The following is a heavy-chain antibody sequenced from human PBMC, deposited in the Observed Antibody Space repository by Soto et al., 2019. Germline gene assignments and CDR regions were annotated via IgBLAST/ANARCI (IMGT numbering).Heavy chain of an antibody. V-gene: IGHV1-46*01. J-gene: IGHJ4*02. Sequence: QVQLMQYGAEVKKPGASVKVSCKASEDTFTDYYIHWVRQDPGQGLEWMGTVNPSGGHTTYAQHFLGRVTMTRDTTTSTLYMELTRLTSDDTAIYYCARGGHVVVVTAALDYWGQGTLVTVSS. CDR1: EDTFTDYY. CDR3: ARGGHVVVVTAALDY. CDR2: VNPSGGHT. D-gene: IGHD2-21*02.